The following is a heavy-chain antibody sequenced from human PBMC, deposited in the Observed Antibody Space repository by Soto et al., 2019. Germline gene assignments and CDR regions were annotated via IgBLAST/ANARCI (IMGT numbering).Heavy chain of an antibody. D-gene: IGHD3-10*01. CDR3: ARDETYYYGSGPV. V-gene: IGHV3-7*01. J-gene: IGHJ4*02. CDR2: IKQDGSEK. CDR1: GFTFSTYW. Sequence: LRLSCAASGFTFSTYWMSWVRQAPGKGLEWVANIKQDGSEKYYVDSVKGRFTISRDNAKNSLYLQMNSLRAEDTAVYYCARDETYYYGSGPVGGQGTLVTVSS.